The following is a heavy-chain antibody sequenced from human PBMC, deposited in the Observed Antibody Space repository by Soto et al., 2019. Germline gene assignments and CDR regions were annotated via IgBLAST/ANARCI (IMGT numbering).Heavy chain of an antibody. V-gene: IGHV3-53*01. D-gene: IGHD2-21*02. CDR1: GFTVSGNY. Sequence: QPGGSLRLSCAASGFTVSGNYMSWVRQAPGKGLEWVSVIFSGGSKYYADSVKGRFTISRDNSKNMLYLQMNSLRAEDTAVYYCAKDLGDKVYYDYGMDVWGQGTTVTVSS. CDR2: IFSGGSK. J-gene: IGHJ6*02. CDR3: AKDLGDKVYYDYGMDV.